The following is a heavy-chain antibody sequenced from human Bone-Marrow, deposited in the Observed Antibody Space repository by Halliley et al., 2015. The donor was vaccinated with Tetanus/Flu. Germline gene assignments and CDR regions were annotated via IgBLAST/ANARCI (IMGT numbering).Heavy chain of an antibody. CDR3: ATFHYSSPT. V-gene: IGHV3-23*01. D-gene: IGHD2-21*01. CDR1: RFTFSTFSSYS. CDR2: ISGSGGST. Sequence: SLRLSCTASRFTFSTFSSYSMSWVRQSPGKGLEWVSTISGSGGSTYYADSVKGRFTISRDNSRNTLYLQMNSLRADDTAVYYCATFHYSSPTWGQGTLVSVSS. J-gene: IGHJ5*02.